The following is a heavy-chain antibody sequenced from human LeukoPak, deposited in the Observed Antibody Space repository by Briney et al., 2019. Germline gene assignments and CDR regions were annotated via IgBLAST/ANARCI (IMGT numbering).Heavy chain of an antibody. CDR3: AKLQSDGLRTYYGMDV. V-gene: IGHV3-21*04. CDR1: GFTFSSYS. Sequence: PGGSLRLSCAASGFTFSSYSMNWVRQAPGKGLEWVSSISSSSSYIYYADSVKGRFTISRDNAKNSLYLQMNSLRAEDTAVYYCAKLQSDGLRTYYGMDVWGQETTVTVSS. J-gene: IGHJ6*02. CDR2: ISSSSSYI. D-gene: IGHD4-23*01.